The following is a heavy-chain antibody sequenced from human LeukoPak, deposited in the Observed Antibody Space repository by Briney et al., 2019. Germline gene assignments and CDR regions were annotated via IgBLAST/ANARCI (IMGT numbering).Heavy chain of an antibody. D-gene: IGHD6-6*01. CDR2: ISYDGSNK. CDR1: GFTFSSYA. V-gene: IGHV3-30*18. Sequence: PGGSLRLSCAASGFTFSSYAMHWVRQAPGKGLEWVAVISYDGSNKYYADSVKGRFTISRDNSKNTLYLQMNSLRAEDTAVYYCAKMGYSSSSGDYWGQGTLVTVSS. CDR3: AKMGYSSSSGDY. J-gene: IGHJ4*02.